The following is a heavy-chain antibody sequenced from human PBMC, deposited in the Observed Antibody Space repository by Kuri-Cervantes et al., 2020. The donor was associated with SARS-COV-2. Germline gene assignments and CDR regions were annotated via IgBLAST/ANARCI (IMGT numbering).Heavy chain of an antibody. V-gene: IGHV3-11*04. J-gene: IGHJ4*02. CDR2: IGPSGTTK. D-gene: IGHD3-22*01. Sequence: GGSLRLSCTASGFIFSDYYMTWIRQAPGKGLEWVSNIGPSGTTKYYADSVKGRFTISRDNAKNSLYLQMNSLRAEDTAVYYCASPPEYDSSGSPFDYWGQGTLVTVSS. CDR3: ASPPEYDSSGSPFDY. CDR1: GFIFSDYY.